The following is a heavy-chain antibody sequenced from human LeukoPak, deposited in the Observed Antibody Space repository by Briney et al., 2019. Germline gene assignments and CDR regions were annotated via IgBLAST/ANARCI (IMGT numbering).Heavy chain of an antibody. V-gene: IGHV4-34*01. CDR3: TRVPPSHLAAASNWFDP. D-gene: IGHD6-13*01. CDR1: GGSFSGYY. J-gene: IGHJ5*02. Sequence: SETLSLTCAVYGGSFSGYYWSWIRQPPGKGLEWIGEINHSGSTNYNPSLKSRVTISVDTSKNQFSLKLSSVTAADTAVYYCTRVPPSHLAAASNWFDPWGQGTLVTVSS. CDR2: INHSGST.